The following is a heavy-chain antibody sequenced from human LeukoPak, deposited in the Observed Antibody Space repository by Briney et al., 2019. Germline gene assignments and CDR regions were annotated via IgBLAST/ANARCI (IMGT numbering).Heavy chain of an antibody. D-gene: IGHD4-17*01. Sequence: PSETLSLTCAVSGGSISSSNWWSWVRQPPGKGLEWIGEINHSGSTNYNPSLKSRVTISVDTSKNQFSLKLSSVTAADTAVYYCATCYDYGDYRNWFDPWGQGTLVTVSS. CDR2: INHSGST. V-gene: IGHV4-4*02. CDR3: ATCYDYGDYRNWFDP. CDR1: GGSISSSNW. J-gene: IGHJ5*02.